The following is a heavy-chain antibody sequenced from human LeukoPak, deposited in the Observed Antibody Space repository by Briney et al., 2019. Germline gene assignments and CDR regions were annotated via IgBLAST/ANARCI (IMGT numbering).Heavy chain of an antibody. D-gene: IGHD5-12*01. CDR1: GFTFGNHA. CDR3: ARDPYRVDITRIDF. V-gene: IGHV3-30*03. Sequence: QPGGSLTLSCVASGFTFGNHAMHWVRQAPGKGLEWLAVISFDGSSQNYADAVKGRFIISRDNSRNTLYVEMNSLRTDDTALYYCARDPYRVDITRIDFWGQGTRVTVSS. J-gene: IGHJ4*02. CDR2: ISFDGSSQ.